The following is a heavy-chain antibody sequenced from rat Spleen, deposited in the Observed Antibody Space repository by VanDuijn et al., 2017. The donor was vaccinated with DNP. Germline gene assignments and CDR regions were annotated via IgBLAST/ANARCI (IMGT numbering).Heavy chain of an antibody. CDR3: NRNEFGQPGVY. CDR2: IWSGGST. Sequence: QVQLKESGPGLVQPSRTLSLTCTVSGFSLTSYGVSWVRQPPGKGLEWIATIWSGGSTDYNSALKSRLSISRDTSKSQVLLKMNSLQTEDTGIYYCNRNEFGQPGVYWGQGVMVTVSS. V-gene: IGHV2-15*01. D-gene: IGHD1-4*01. CDR1: GFSLTSYG. J-gene: IGHJ2*01.